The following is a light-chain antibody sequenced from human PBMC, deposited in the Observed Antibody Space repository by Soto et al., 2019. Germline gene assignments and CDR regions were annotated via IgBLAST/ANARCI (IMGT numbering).Light chain of an antibody. J-gene: IGLJ3*02. CDR3: GAWDNSLSTWL. Sequence: QSVLTQPPSVSAAPGQKVTISCSGSSSNIGVNYVSWYQQLPGTAPKLLIYESNKRPSGIPDRFSGSKSGTSATLGITGLQTGDEADYYCGAWDNSLSTWLFGGGTKVTVL. CDR1: SSNIGVNY. CDR2: ESN. V-gene: IGLV1-51*02.